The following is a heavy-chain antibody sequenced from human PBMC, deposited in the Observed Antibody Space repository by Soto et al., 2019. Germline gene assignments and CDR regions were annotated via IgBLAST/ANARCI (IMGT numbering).Heavy chain of an antibody. D-gene: IGHD3-22*01. V-gene: IGHV5-10-1*01. Sequence: SLKISCKGSGYSFAGYWITWVRQKPGKGLEWMGRIDPSDSQTYYSPSFRGHVTISVTKSITTVFLQWSSLRASDTAMYYCARQIYDSDTGPDFQYYFDSWGQGTPVTVSS. CDR3: ARQIYDSDTGPDFQYYFDS. CDR1: GYSFAGYW. CDR2: IDPSDSQT. J-gene: IGHJ4*02.